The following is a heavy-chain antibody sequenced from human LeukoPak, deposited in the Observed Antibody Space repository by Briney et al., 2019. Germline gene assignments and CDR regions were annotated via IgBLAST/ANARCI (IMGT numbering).Heavy chain of an antibody. CDR3: ARDLHGPNYYDSSGYTDY. CDR1: GFTFSSYD. D-gene: IGHD3-22*01. V-gene: IGHV3-23*01. CDR2: IGRRGYST. Sequence: GGSLRLSCAASGFTFSSYDMSWVRQDPGKGLEWVSGIGRRGYSTYYADSLKGRVTISRDNSKNALYLQMNSLRAEDTAVYYCARDLHGPNYYDSSGYTDYWGQGTLVTVSS. J-gene: IGHJ4*02.